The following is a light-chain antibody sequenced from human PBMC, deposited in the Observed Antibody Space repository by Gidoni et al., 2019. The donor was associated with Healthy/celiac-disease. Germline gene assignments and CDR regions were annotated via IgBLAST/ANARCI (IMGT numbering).Light chain of an antibody. Sequence: DIQMTQSTSSLSASVGDRVTITCRASQSISSYLNWYQQKPGKAPKLPIDAASSLHSGVPSRFSGSGSGTDFTLTISSLQPEDFATYYCPQSYSTPPLTFGGGTKVEIK. CDR1: QSISSY. J-gene: IGKJ4*01. CDR2: AAS. CDR3: PQSYSTPPLT. V-gene: IGKV1-39*01.